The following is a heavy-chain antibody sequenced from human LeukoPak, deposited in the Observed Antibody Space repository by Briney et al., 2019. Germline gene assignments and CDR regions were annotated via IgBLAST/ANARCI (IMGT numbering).Heavy chain of an antibody. CDR1: GGSISSYY. D-gene: IGHD3-10*01. CDR3: ARDLYGSGSYYQIPYGMDV. CDR2: IYYSGST. V-gene: IGHV4-59*01. J-gene: IGHJ6*02. Sequence: SETLSLTCTVSGGSISSYYWSWIRQPPGKGLEWIGYIYYSGSTNYNPSLKSRVTISVDTSKNQFSLKLRSVTAADTAVYYCARDLYGSGSYYQIPYGMDVWGQGTTVTVSS.